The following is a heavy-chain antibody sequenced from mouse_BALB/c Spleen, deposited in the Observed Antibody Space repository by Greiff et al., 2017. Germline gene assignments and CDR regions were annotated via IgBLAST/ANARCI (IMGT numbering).Heavy chain of an antibody. J-gene: IGHJ3*01. Sequence: QVQLQQPGAELVKPGASVKLSCKASGYTFTSYYMYWVKQRHGQGLEWIGGINPSNGGTNFNEKFKSKVTLTVDKSSSTAYMQLSSLTSEDSAVYDCTRSNDYDGAFAYWGQGTLVTVSA. CDR3: TRSNDYDGAFAY. V-gene: IGHV1S81*02. CDR1: GYTFTSYY. CDR2: INPSNGGT. D-gene: IGHD2-4*01.